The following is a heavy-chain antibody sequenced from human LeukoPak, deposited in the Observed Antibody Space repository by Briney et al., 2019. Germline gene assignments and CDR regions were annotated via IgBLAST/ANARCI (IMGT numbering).Heavy chain of an antibody. CDR1: GGSISSGSYY. CDR2: IYTSGST. Sequence: SQTLSLTCTVSGGSISSGSYYWSWIRQPAGKGLEWIGRIYTSGSTNYNPSLKSRVTISVDTSKNQFSLKLSSVTAADTAVYYCASEYSYGLDAFDIWGQETMVTVSS. CDR3: ASEYSYGLDAFDI. D-gene: IGHD5-18*01. V-gene: IGHV4-61*02. J-gene: IGHJ3*02.